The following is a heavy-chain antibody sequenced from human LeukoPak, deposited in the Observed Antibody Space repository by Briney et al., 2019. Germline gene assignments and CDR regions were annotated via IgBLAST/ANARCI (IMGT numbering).Heavy chain of an antibody. D-gene: IGHD3-3*01. V-gene: IGHV3-53*01. J-gene: IGHJ5*02. Sequence: PGGSLRLSCAASGFTVSSNYMSWVRQAPGKGLEWVSVIYSGGSTYYADSVKGRFTISRDNSKNTLYLQMNSLRAEDTAVYYCAKATFTIFGVVPTEFDPWGQGTLVTVSS. CDR2: IYSGGST. CDR3: AKATFTIFGVVPTEFDP. CDR1: GFTVSSNY.